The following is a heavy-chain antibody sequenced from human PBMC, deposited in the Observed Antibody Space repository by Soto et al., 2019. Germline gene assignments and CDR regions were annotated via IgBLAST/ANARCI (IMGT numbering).Heavy chain of an antibody. D-gene: IGHD5-12*01. CDR2: IYYSGST. CDR3: ARDSAPRSGVEMATPY. CDR1: GGSIIGRGGC. Sequence: SEMLCVTCSVAGGSIIGRGGCWSCIRQHPGKGLEWIGYIYYSGSTYYNPSLKSRVTISVDTSKNQFSLKLSSVTAADTAVYYCARDSAPRSGVEMATPYWGQGTLVSVS. J-gene: IGHJ4*02. V-gene: IGHV4-31*03.